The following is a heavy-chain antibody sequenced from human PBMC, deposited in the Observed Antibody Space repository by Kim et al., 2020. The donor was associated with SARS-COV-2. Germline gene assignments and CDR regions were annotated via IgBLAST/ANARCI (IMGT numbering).Heavy chain of an antibody. J-gene: IGHJ3*02. V-gene: IGHV5-51*01. CDR2: T. D-gene: IGHD6-19*01. Sequence: TTYRPSFQGQVTISADKSISTAYLQWSSLKASDTAMYYCAREQWLYAFDIWGQGTMVTVSS. CDR3: AREQWLYAFDI.